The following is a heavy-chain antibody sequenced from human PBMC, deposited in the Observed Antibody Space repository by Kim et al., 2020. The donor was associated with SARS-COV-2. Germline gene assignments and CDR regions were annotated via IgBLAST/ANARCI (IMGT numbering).Heavy chain of an antibody. V-gene: IGHV3-7*01. J-gene: IGHJ1*01. CDR3: APSLSIIEAPEIGVYF. CDR1: GFTFSNYW. Sequence: GGSLRLSCAASGFTFSNYWMSWVRQAPGKGLEWVAPFRTDAGGTFYVDSVKGRFTISRDNAENSLFLQMNSLRAEDTAIYYCAPSLSIIEAPEIGVYF. D-gene: IGHD5-12*01. CDR2: FRTDAGGT.